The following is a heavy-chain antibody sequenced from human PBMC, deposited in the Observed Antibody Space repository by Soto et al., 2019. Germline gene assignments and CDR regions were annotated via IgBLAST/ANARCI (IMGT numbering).Heavy chain of an antibody. Sequence: QITLKESGPTLVKPTQTLTLTCTFSGFSLSTSGVGVGWIRQPPGKALEWLALIYWDDDKRYSPSLKSRLTITKDTSKNQVVLTMTNMDPVDTATYYCAHSSSAAGYYDILGDFDYWGQGTLVTVSS. CDR2: IYWDDDK. J-gene: IGHJ4*02. CDR3: AHSSSAAGYYDILGDFDY. D-gene: IGHD3-9*01. CDR1: GFSLSTSGVG. V-gene: IGHV2-5*02.